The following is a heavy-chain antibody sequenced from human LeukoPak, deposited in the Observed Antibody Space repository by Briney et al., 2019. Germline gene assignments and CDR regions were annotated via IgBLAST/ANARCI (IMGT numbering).Heavy chain of an antibody. CDR2: IKQDGSEK. CDR3: ASAGYGIPDAFDI. Sequence: GGSLRLSCAGSGFTFSDAWMNWVRQAPGRGLEWVANIKQDGSEKYSVDSVKGRFTISRDNAKNSLYLQMNSLRAEDTAVYYCASAGYGIPDAFDIWGQGTMVTVSS. CDR1: GFTFSDAW. J-gene: IGHJ3*02. V-gene: IGHV3-7*03. D-gene: IGHD2-15*01.